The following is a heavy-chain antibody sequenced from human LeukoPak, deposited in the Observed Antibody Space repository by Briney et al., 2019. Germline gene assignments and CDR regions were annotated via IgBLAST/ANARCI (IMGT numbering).Heavy chain of an antibody. D-gene: IGHD3-22*01. V-gene: IGHV3-11*01. J-gene: IGHJ4*02. CDR2: ISSSGSTI. CDR3: AKDGGGPYYYDSSGYYVDY. Sequence: GGSLRLSCAASGFTFSDYYMSWIRQAPGKGLEWVSYISSSGSTIYYADSVKGRFTISRDNSKNTLYLQMNSLRAEDTAVYYCAKDGGGPYYYDSSGYYVDYWGQGTLVTVSS. CDR1: GFTFSDYY.